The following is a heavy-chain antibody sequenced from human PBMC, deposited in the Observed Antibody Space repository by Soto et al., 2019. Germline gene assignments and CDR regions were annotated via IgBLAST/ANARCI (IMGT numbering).Heavy chain of an antibody. CDR2: IIPLFGTT. V-gene: IGHV1-69*01. Sequence: QVQVVQPGVEVRRPGSSVKVSCKASGDTFKNCVISWVRQAPGQGLEWMGGIIPLFGTTDFAQRFQGSLTITTDESTTTAYMELSRLGSEDTATYYCAAELGFGKLSVVWGQGTTVIVSS. CDR1: GDTFKNCV. D-gene: IGHD3-10*01. J-gene: IGHJ6*02. CDR3: AAELGFGKLSVV.